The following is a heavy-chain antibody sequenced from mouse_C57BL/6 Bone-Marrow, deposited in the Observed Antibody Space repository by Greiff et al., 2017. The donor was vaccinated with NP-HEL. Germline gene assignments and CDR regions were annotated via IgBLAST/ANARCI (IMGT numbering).Heavy chain of an antibody. D-gene: IGHD2-1*01. V-gene: IGHV1-78*01. CDR3: ARTPSIYDGNYDYYAMDD. CDR1: GYTFTDYT. CDR2: IYPRDGST. Sequence: QVQLKESDAELVKPGASVKISCKVSGYTFTDYTIHWMKQRPEQGLEWIGYIYPRDGSTKYNEKFKGKATLTADKSSSTAYMRLNSLTSEDSAVYFCARTPSIYDGNYDYYAMDDWGQGTSVTVSS. J-gene: IGHJ4*01.